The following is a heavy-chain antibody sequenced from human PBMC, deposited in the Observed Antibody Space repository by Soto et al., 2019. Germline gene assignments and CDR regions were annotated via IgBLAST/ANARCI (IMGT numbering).Heavy chain of an antibody. CDR2: IRGSGGGT. CDR3: AKDTRLRLGELSFDAFDK. Sequence: XRSLRLTCAASGFTFSSYCMSWVRQAPGKGLEWVAGIRGSGGGTYYADSVKGRFTISRDNSKNTLHLQVNSLRAEDTAKYYCAKDTRLRLGELSFDAFDKWGQGTLVTVSS. CDR1: GFTFSSYC. V-gene: IGHV3-23*01. J-gene: IGHJ4*02. D-gene: IGHD3-16*02.